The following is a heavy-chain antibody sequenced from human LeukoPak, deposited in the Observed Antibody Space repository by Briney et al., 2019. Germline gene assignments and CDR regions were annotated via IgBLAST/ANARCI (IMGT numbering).Heavy chain of an antibody. V-gene: IGHV3-23*01. CDR1: GFTFSSYD. CDR2: ISGSGGST. D-gene: IGHD3-3*01. Sequence: PGGSLRLSCAASGFTFSSYDMSWVRQAPGKGLEWVSAISGSGGSTYYADSVKGRFTISRDNSKNTLYLQMNSLRAEDTAVYYCAKPQGDFWSGYYRRWGQGTLVTVSS. J-gene: IGHJ4*02. CDR3: AKPQGDFWSGYYRR.